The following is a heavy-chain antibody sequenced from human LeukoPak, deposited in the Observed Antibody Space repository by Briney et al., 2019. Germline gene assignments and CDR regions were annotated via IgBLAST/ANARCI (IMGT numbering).Heavy chain of an antibody. CDR3: AHRSLYGDYDGQHFDY. D-gene: IGHD4-17*01. J-gene: IGHJ4*02. CDR2: IYWDDDK. Sequence: SGPTLVNPTQTLTLTCTFSGFSLSTSGVGVGWIRQPPGKALEWLALIYWDDDKRYSPSLKSRLTITKDTSKNQVVLTMTNMDPVDTATYYCAHRSLYGDYDGQHFDYGGQGTLVTVSS. CDR1: GFSLSTSGVG. V-gene: IGHV2-5*02.